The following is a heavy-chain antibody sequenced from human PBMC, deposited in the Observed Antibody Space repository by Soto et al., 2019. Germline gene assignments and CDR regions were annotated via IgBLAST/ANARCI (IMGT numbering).Heavy chain of an antibody. J-gene: IGHJ6*02. CDR1: GFTFSSYA. V-gene: IGHV3-23*01. D-gene: IGHD2-8*01. Sequence: GGSLRLSCAASGFTFSSYAMSWVRQAPGKGLEWVSAISGSGGSTYYADSVKGRFTISRDNSKNTLYLQMNSLRAEDTAVYYCAKILGYCTNGVCRMGPAYYYYYGMDVWGQGTTVTSP. CDR2: ISGSGGST. CDR3: AKILGYCTNGVCRMGPAYYYYYGMDV.